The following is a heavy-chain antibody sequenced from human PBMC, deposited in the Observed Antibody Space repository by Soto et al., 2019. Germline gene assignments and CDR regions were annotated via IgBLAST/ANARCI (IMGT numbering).Heavy chain of an antibody. CDR3: AGGIQVTGFHYYAIDV. Sequence: ASVKVSCKTSGASFKTLTIYWVRQVPGQRFEWLGWIDCGNGDTHYSEKFEGRVTFTMDVSASTGYLELRSLGSEDSATYYCAGGIQVTGFHYYAIDVRGPGTTVTVSS. D-gene: IGHD3-16*01. V-gene: IGHV1-3*01. CDR2: IDCGNGDT. J-gene: IGHJ6*02. CDR1: GASFKTLT.